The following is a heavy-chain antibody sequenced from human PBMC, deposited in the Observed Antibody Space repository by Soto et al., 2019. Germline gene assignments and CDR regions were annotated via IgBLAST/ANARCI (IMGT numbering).Heavy chain of an antibody. CDR1: GFTLSYAW. CDR3: ATGGTPYHDILTGSYYPYYFHY. V-gene: IGHV3-15*01. Sequence: PGGSLRLSGGVSGFTLSYAWMTGGRQAPGKGLQWGGRIKSQTDGGTADYGAAVKGRFTISRDDSKNVVYLQINSLKIEDTAVSYWATGGTPYHDILTGSYYPYYFHYWGQGALVTVSS. D-gene: IGHD3-9*01. J-gene: IGHJ4*02. CDR2: IKSQTDGGTA.